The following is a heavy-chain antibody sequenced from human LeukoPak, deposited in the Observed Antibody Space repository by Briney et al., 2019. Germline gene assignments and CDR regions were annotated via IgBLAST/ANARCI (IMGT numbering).Heavy chain of an antibody. D-gene: IGHD3-3*01. CDR2: MSYDESKR. Sequence: PGGSLRLSCVASGFTVSSYGMHWVRQAPGKGLEWVGVMSYDESKRYYADSVKGRFTISRDNSKNTLYVQMNSLRADDTAVYYCARGRHDFWGGDWWGKGTLVTVS. CDR3: ARGRHDFWGGDW. J-gene: IGHJ4*02. CDR1: GFTVSSYG. V-gene: IGHV3-30-3*01.